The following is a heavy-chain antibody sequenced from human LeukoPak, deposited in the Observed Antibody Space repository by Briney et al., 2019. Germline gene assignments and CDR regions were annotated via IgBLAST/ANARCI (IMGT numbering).Heavy chain of an antibody. J-gene: IGHJ5*02. CDR2: INSDGSST. CDR3: AGGEYSYGGYNWFDP. V-gene: IGHV3-74*01. D-gene: IGHD5-18*01. CDR1: GFTFSSYW. Sequence: PGGSLRLSCAASGFTFSSYWMHWVRQAPGKGLVWVSRINSDGSSTSYADSVKGRFTISRDNAKNTLYLQMNSLRAEDTAVYYCAGGEYSYGGYNWFDPWGQGTLVTVSS.